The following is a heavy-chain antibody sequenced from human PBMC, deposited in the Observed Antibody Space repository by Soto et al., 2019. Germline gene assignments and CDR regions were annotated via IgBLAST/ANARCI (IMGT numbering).Heavy chain of an antibody. CDR3: AIASGGSCYFDY. Sequence: SETLSLTCAVYGGSFSGYYWSWIRQPPGKGLEWIGEINHSGSTNYNPSLKSRVTISVDTSKNQFSLKLSSVTAADTAVYYCAIASGGSCYFDYWGQGTLVTVSS. J-gene: IGHJ4*02. CDR1: GGSFSGYY. D-gene: IGHD2-15*01. V-gene: IGHV4-34*01. CDR2: INHSGST.